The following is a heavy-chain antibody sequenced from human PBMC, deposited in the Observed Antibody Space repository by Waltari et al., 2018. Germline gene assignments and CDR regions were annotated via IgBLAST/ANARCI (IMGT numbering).Heavy chain of an antibody. J-gene: IGHJ4*02. D-gene: IGHD6-13*01. Sequence: EVQLVESGGGLVQPGGSLRLSCAASGFPFSSSWMSWVGQAPGKGLEWVANIKQDGSEKYYVDSVKGRFTISRDNAKNSLYLQMNSLRAEDTAVYYCARDASGSSSALGYWGQGTLVTVSS. CDR3: ARDASGSSSALGY. CDR2: IKQDGSEK. V-gene: IGHV3-7*01. CDR1: GFPFSSSW.